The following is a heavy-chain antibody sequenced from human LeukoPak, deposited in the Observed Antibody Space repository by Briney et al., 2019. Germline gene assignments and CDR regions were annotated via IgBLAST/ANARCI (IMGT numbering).Heavy chain of an antibody. CDR2: ISGSSYHI. J-gene: IGHJ4*02. CDR3: ASGTIVGARGADN. V-gene: IGHV3-21*01. Sequence: PGGSLRLSCAASGFTFSTCSIKWVRQAPGKALEWVSSISGSSYHIYYADSVKGRFTISRDNANNLLYLQMNSLRAEDTAVYYCASGTIVGARGADNWGQGTLVTVSS. D-gene: IGHD1-26*01. CDR1: GFTFSTCS.